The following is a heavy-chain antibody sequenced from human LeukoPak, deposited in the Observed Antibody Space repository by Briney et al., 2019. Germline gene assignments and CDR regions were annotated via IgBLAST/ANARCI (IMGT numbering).Heavy chain of an antibody. CDR1: GFTFSSYG. J-gene: IGHJ4*02. V-gene: IGHV3-33*06. CDR3: AKDYMGSSWITSFDY. Sequence: GGSLRLSCAASGFTFSSYGMHWVRQAPGKGLEWVAVIWYDGSNKYYADSVKGRFTISRDNSKNTLYLQMNSLRAEDTAVYYCAKDYMGSSWITSFDYWGQGTLVTVSS. CDR2: IWYDGSNK. D-gene: IGHD3-16*01.